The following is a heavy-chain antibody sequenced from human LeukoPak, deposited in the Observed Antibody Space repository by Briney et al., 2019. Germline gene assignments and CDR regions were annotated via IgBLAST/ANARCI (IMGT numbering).Heavy chain of an antibody. D-gene: IGHD6-13*01. J-gene: IGHJ4*02. Sequence: PGGSLRLSCAASGFTFSSYEMNWVRQAPGKGLEWVAVISYDGSNKYYADSVKGRFTISRDNSKNTLYLQMNSLRAEDTAVYYCASGFLSSWYYLGDYWGQGTLVTVSS. CDR1: GFTFSSYE. CDR2: ISYDGSNK. CDR3: ASGFLSSWYYLGDY. V-gene: IGHV3-30*03.